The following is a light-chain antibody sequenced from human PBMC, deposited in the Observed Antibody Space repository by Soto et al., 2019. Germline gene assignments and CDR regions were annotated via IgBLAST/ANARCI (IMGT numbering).Light chain of an antibody. Sequence: EIGMTQSPAALSVSRGGRATLSCRASQSVSSKLAWYQHKPGQAPRLLIYDTSTRAAGIPARFTGSGSGTDFTLTISSLQSEDFAVYYCQQYNTWRSISFGQGTRLEIK. V-gene: IGKV3-15*01. CDR1: QSVSSK. CDR2: DTS. CDR3: QQYNTWRSIS. J-gene: IGKJ5*01.